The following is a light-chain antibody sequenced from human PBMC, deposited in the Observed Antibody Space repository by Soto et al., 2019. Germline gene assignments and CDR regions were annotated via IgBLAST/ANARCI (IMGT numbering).Light chain of an antibody. CDR2: EVS. CDR1: SSDVGGYNY. CDR3: SSYVGSNNLYV. J-gene: IGLJ1*01. V-gene: IGLV2-8*01. Sequence: QSALTQPPSPSGAPGQSVTISCTGTSSDVGGYNYVSWYQQHPGKAPKLIIYEVSKRPSGVPDRFSGSKSGNTASLTVSGLQAEDEADYYCSSYVGSNNLYVFGTGTKVTVL.